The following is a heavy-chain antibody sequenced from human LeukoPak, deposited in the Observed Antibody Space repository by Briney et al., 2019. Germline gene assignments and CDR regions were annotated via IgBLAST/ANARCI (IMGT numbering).Heavy chain of an antibody. V-gene: IGHV1-2*02. Sequence: ASVKVSCKASGYTFAGYYMHWVRQAPGQGLEWVGWINPNSGGTTYGQKFQGRIALTRDTSISTAYMELSGLRSDVTAVYYCARDSPADAFDIWGQGTMVTVSS. CDR3: ARDSPADAFDI. J-gene: IGHJ3*02. CDR2: INPNSGGT. CDR1: GYTFAGYY.